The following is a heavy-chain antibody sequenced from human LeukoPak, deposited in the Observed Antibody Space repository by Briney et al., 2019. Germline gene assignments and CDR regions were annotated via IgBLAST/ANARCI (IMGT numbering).Heavy chain of an antibody. CDR3: ARDPYDTPFKDNGTTGGDY. Sequence: SVKVSCKASGGTFSSYAISWVRQAPGQGLEWMGGIIPIFGTANYAQKFQGRVTITADEPTSTAYMELSSLRSEDTAVYYCARDPYDTPFKDNGTTGGDYWGQGTLVTVSS. CDR1: GGTFSSYA. V-gene: IGHV1-69*13. J-gene: IGHJ4*02. CDR2: IIPIFGTA. D-gene: IGHD3-9*01.